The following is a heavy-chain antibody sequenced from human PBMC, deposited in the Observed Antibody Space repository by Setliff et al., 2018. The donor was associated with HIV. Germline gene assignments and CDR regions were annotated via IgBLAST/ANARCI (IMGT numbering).Heavy chain of an antibody. Sequence: SETLSLTCSVSGGSISGFYWNWIRQPAGKGLQWIGRIFDSGSTTYSPSLRSRVTMSLDTSKNQFSLNLDSVTAADTAVYYCASTGYSSGWSFDYWGQGTLVTVSS. CDR1: GGSISGFY. J-gene: IGHJ4*02. V-gene: IGHV4-4*07. CDR2: IFDSGST. CDR3: ASTGYSSGWSFDY. D-gene: IGHD6-19*01.